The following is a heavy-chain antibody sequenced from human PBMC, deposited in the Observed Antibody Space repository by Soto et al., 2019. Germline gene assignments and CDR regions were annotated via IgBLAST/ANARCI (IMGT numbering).Heavy chain of an antibody. CDR2: IYSGGST. CDR1: GFTVSSNY. J-gene: IGHJ4*02. V-gene: IGHV3-66*01. CDR3: ARDPGRSYGPD. Sequence: EVQLVESGGGLVQPGGSLRLSCAASGFTVSSNYMSWVRQAPGKGLEWVSVIYSGGSTYYADSVKGRFTISRDNSKNTLYLQMNSLRAEDTAVYYCARDPGRSYGPDWGQGTLATVSS. D-gene: IGHD1-26*01.